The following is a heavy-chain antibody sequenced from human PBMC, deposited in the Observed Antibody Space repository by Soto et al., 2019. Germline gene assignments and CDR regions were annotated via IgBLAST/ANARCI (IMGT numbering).Heavy chain of an antibody. J-gene: IGHJ2*01. CDR3: AKEPVGPDWYFDL. CDR1: GFTFRSYA. CDR2: ISGSGIST. V-gene: IGHV3-23*01. Sequence: DVQLLESGGGLVQPGGSRRLSCAASGFTFRSYAMSWVRQAPWKGLEWVSGISGSGISTHYADSVKGRFTVSRDNSKNTLYLQMNSLRAEDTAVYNCAKEPVGPDWYFDLWGRGTLVTVSS.